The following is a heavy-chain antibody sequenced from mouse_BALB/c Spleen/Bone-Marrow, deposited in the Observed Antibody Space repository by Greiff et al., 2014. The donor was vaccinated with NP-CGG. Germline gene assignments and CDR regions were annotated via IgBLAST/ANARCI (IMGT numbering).Heavy chain of an antibody. Sequence: DVQLQESGAELVKPGASVKLSCTASGFNIKDTYMHWVKQRPEQGLEWIGRIDPANGNTKYDLKFQGKATITADTSSNTAYLQLSSLTSEDTAVYYCAIYYYGSSGFAYWGQGTLVTVSA. J-gene: IGHJ3*01. D-gene: IGHD1-1*01. CDR3: AIYYYGSSGFAY. CDR1: GFNIKDTY. CDR2: IDPANGNT. V-gene: IGHV14-3*02.